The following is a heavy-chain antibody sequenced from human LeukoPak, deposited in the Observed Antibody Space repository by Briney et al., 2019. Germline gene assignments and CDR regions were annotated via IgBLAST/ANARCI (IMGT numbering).Heavy chain of an antibody. CDR1: GGTFSSYA. CDR3: ASRYCSGGSYYSELYGMDV. V-gene: IGHV1-69*04. J-gene: IGHJ6*02. CDR2: IIPIFGIA. D-gene: IGHD2-15*01. Sequence: SVKVSCKASGGTFSSYAISWVRQAPGQGPEWMGRIIPIFGIANYAQKFQGRVTITADKSTSTAYMELSSLRSEDTAVYYCASRYCSGGSYYSELYGMDVWGQGTTVTVSS.